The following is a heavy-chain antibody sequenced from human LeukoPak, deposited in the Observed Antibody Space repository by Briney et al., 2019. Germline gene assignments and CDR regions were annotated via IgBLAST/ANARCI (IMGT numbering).Heavy chain of an antibody. V-gene: IGHV3-9*01. CDR3: AKEILTKSVEMGTTPFGY. Sequence: PGGSLRLSCTASGFTFGDFAMHWVRHRPGKGREWVAGISWNSGGLGYADSVKGRFTISRDNAKNSVHLQMTSLRTEDTAFFYCAKEILTKSVEMGTTPFGYWGQGTLVTVSS. CDR1: GFTFGDFA. CDR2: ISWNSGGL. D-gene: IGHD5-24*01. J-gene: IGHJ4*02.